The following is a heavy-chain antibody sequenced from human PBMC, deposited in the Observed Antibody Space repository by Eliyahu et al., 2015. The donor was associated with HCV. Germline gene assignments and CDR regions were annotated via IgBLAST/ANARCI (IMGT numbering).Heavy chain of an antibody. CDR3: ARDQQLAHAYYFDY. Sequence: QVQLVESGGGVVQPGRSLRLSCAASGFPFXSYAMHWVRQAPGKGLEWVAVISYDGSNKYYADSVKGRFTISRDNSKNTLYLQMNSLRAEDTAVYYCARDQQLAHAYYFDYWGQGTLVTVSS. J-gene: IGHJ4*02. CDR2: ISYDGSNK. V-gene: IGHV3-30*04. CDR1: GFPFXSYA. D-gene: IGHD6-13*01.